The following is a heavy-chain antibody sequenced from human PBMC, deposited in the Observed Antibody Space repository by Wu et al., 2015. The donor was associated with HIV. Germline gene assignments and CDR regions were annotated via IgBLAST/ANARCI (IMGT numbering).Heavy chain of an antibody. CDR3: ATGEEESAALEF. CDR1: GDSFSAST. Sequence: QVHLVQSGAEVKKPRSSVKVSCKASGDSFSASTFTWVRQTPGQGLQWVGGIIPIFGKPHYSRRFQGKVTITADESTNTVYMELRSLKSEDTAIYYCATGEEESAALEFWGQGTLVTVSS. V-gene: IGHV1-69*12. CDR2: IIPIFGKP. J-gene: IGHJ4*02. D-gene: IGHD2-2*01.